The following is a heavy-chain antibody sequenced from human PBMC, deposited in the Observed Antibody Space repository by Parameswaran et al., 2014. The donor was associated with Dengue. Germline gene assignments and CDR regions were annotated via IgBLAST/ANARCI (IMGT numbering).Heavy chain of an antibody. V-gene: IGHV4-59*01. Sequence: RWIRQPPGKGLEWIGYIYYSGSTNYNPSLKSRVTISVDTSKNQFSLKLSSVTAADTAVYYCARAAYYYDSSGYSYNWFDPWGQGTLVTVSS. CDR3: ARAAYYYDSSGYSYNWFDP. D-gene: IGHD3-22*01. J-gene: IGHJ5*02. CDR2: IYYSGST.